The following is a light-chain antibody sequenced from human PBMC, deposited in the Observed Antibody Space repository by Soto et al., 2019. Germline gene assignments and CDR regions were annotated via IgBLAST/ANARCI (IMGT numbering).Light chain of an antibody. CDR2: AAS. V-gene: IGKV1-27*01. CDR1: QGISNY. J-gene: IGKJ1*01. CDR3: QKYNSALPWT. Sequence: DIQMTQSPSSLSASVGDRVTITCRASQGISNYLAWYQQKPGKVPKRLIYAASTLQSGVPSRFSGSGSGTDFTLTISSLQPEDVATYYCQKYNSALPWTFGQGTKVEIK.